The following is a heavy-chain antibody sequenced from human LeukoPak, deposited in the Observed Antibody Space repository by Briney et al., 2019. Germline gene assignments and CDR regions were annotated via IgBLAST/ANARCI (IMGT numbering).Heavy chain of an antibody. D-gene: IGHD3-10*02. CDR3: AELGITMIGGV. J-gene: IGHJ6*04. CDR1: GFTFSSYE. Sequence: GGSLRLSCAASGFTFSSYEMNWVRQAPGKGLEWVSYISGSGSTIYYADSVKGRFTISRDNAKNSLYLQMNSLRAENTAVYYCAELGITMIGGVWGKGTTVTISS. V-gene: IGHV3-48*03. CDR2: ISGSGSTI.